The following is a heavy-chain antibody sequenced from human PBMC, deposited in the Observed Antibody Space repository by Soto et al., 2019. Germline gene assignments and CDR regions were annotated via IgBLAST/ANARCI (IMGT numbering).Heavy chain of an antibody. D-gene: IGHD3-10*02. CDR2: TYYRSKWHN. CDR1: GDSVSSNSAA. J-gene: IGHJ5*02. V-gene: IGHV6-1*01. Sequence: PSQPLSLTCAISGDSVSSNSAAWNWIRQSPSRGLEWLGRTYYRSKWHNDYAVSVKSRITINPDTSKNQFSLQLNSVTPEDTAVYYCARTLLPLFGEINWFDPWGQGTLVTVSS. CDR3: ARTLLPLFGEINWFDP.